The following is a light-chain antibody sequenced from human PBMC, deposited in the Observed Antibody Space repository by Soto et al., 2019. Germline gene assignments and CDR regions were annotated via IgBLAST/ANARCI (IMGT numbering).Light chain of an antibody. J-gene: IGLJ1*01. CDR3: QSYDSSLSVLYV. CDR1: SSNIGAGYD. CDR2: GNS. Sequence: QSVLTQPPSVAGAPGQRVTISCTRSSSNIGAGYDGHWYQQLPGTAPKLLIYGNSNRPSGVPDRFSGSKSGTSASLAITGLQAEDEADYYCQSYDSSLSVLYVFGTGTKLTVL. V-gene: IGLV1-40*01.